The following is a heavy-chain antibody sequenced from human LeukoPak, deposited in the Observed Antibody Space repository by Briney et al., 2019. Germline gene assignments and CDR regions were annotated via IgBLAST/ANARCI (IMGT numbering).Heavy chain of an antibody. CDR3: ARAASRTGDY. CDR2: IKQDGSET. CDR1: GFTFSSYW. D-gene: IGHD1-1*01. J-gene: IGHJ4*02. V-gene: IGHV3-7*05. Sequence: GGSLRLSCAASGFTFSSYWMIWVGQAPGKGLEWVASIKQDGSETSYVDSVKGRFTISRDNAKNSLYLQLNSLRVEDTAVYFCARAASRTGDYWGQGTLVTVSS.